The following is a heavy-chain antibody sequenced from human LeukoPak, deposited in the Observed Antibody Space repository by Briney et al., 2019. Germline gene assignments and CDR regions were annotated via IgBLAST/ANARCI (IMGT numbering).Heavy chain of an antibody. CDR3: ATEYRYYDSSGPAN. CDR1: GGTFSSYA. D-gene: IGHD3-22*01. J-gene: IGHJ4*02. Sequence: GASVKVSCKASGGTFSSYAISWVRQAPGKGLEWMGGFDPEDGETIYAQKFQGRVTMTEDTSTDTAYMELSSLRSEDTAVYYCATEYRYYDSSGPANWGQGALVTVSS. V-gene: IGHV1-24*01. CDR2: FDPEDGET.